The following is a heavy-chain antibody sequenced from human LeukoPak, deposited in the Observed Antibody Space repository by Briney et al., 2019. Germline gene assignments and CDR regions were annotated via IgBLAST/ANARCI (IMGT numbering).Heavy chain of an antibody. CDR1: GFTFSSYW. D-gene: IGHD6-19*01. Sequence: GGSLRLSCAASGFTFSSYWMYWVRQAPGKGLVWVSRINSDGSSTSHADSVKGRFTISRDNAKNTLYLQMNSLRAEDTAVYYCARISTSGWYIDYWGQGTLVTVSS. V-gene: IGHV3-74*01. CDR2: INSDGSST. J-gene: IGHJ4*02. CDR3: ARISTSGWYIDY.